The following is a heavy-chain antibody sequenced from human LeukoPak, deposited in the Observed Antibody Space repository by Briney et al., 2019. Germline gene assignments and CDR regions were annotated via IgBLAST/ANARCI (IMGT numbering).Heavy chain of an antibody. D-gene: IGHD6-13*01. CDR2: ISGSGHRT. Sequence: PGGSLRLSCAASGFTFSSYSMNWVRQAPGKGLEWVSGISGSGHRTYYADSVKGRFTISRDNSKNTLYLQMNSLRVEDTAVYYCAKVPTAGTIDWFDPWGQGTLVTVSS. V-gene: IGHV3-23*01. J-gene: IGHJ5*02. CDR1: GFTFSSYS. CDR3: AKVPTAGTIDWFDP.